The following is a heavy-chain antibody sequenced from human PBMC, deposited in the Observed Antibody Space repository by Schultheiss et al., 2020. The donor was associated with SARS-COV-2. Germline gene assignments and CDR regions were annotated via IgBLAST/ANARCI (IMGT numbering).Heavy chain of an antibody. D-gene: IGHD1-1*01. CDR2: IYHSGIT. V-gene: IGHV4-38-2*02. CDR1: GGSISSGYY. CDR3: ARESGGWNDY. J-gene: IGHJ4*02. Sequence: SETLSLTCTVSGGSISSGYYWGWIRQPPGKGLEWIGSIYHSGITYYNPSLKSRVTISVDTSKNQFSLKLSSVTAADTAVYYCARESGGWNDYWGQGTLVTVSS.